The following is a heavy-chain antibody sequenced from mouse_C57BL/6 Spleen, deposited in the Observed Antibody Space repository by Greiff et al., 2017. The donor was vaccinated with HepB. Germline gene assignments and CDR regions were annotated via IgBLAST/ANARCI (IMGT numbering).Heavy chain of an antibody. V-gene: IGHV1-50*01. CDR2: IDPSDSYT. Sequence: QVQLQQPGAELVKPGASVKLSCKASGYTFTSYWMQWVKQRPGQGLEWIGEIDPSDSYTNYNQKFKGKATLTVDTSSSTAYMQLSSLTSEDSAVYYCARYGNYEDYYAMDYWGQGTSVTVSS. CDR1: GYTFTSYW. CDR3: ARYGNYEDYYAMDY. D-gene: IGHD2-1*01. J-gene: IGHJ4*01.